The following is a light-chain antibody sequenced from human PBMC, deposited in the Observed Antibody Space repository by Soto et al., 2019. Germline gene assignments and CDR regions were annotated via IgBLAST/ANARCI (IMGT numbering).Light chain of an antibody. Sequence: EIVLTQSPATLSLSPGDRATLSCRASQSVSSYLAWYQQNPGQAPRLLIYDASNWATGLPARFSGSGSGTDCTLTISSLEPEDFAVYYCQQRTNRPRTFGQGTKGEIK. V-gene: IGKV3-11*01. CDR2: DAS. CDR3: QQRTNRPRT. CDR1: QSVSSY. J-gene: IGKJ1*01.